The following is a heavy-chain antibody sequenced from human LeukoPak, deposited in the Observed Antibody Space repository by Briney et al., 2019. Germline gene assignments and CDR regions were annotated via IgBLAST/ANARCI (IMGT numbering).Heavy chain of an antibody. V-gene: IGHV4-61*02. CDR3: ARAGKYYDFWSAQFDY. J-gene: IGHJ4*02. Sequence: PSQTLSLTCTVSGGSISSGSYYGRWIRQPAGKGLEWIGRIYTSGSTNYNPSLKSRVTISVDTSKNQFSLKLSSVTAADTAVYYCARAGKYYDFWSAQFDYWGQGTLVTVSS. CDR1: GGSISSGSYY. D-gene: IGHD3-3*01. CDR2: IYTSGST.